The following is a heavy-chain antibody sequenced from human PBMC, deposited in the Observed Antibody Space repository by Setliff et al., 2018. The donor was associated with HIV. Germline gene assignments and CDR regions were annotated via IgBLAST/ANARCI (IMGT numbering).Heavy chain of an antibody. D-gene: IGHD5-18*01. CDR2: IRSDGSST. J-gene: IGHJ4*02. Sequence: GVLRLSCAASGFTFSSYWMHWVRQAPGKGLVWVSRIRSDGSSTTYADSVKGRFTISRDNAKNTLYLQMNSLRAEDTAVYYCARAASGNIQYFDYWGQGTLVTVSS. CDR1: GFTFSSYW. CDR3: ARAASGNIQYFDY. V-gene: IGHV3-74*01.